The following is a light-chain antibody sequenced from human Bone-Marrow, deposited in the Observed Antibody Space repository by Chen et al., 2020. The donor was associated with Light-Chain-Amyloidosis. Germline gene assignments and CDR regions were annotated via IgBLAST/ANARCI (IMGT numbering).Light chain of an antibody. J-gene: IGLJ1*01. CDR3: QSYDGNLKIYV. CDR1: RANFGAGLA. Sequence: QSLLTQPPSVSGAPGQRVTISCTGNRANFGAGLAVHWYQQLPGKAPKLLISTHSDRPSGVPDRFSGSKSGASASLAITGLQADDEGDYYCQSYDGNLKIYVFGTGTKVTVL. CDR2: THS. V-gene: IGLV1-40*01.